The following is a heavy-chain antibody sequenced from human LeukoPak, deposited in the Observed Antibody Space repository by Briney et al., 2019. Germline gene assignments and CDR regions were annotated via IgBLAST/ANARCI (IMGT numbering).Heavy chain of an antibody. D-gene: IGHD2-2*02. J-gene: IGHJ5*02. CDR1: GYTFTSYD. V-gene: IGHV1-8*01. Sequence: ASVKVSCKASGYTFTSYDINWVRQAPGQGLEWMGWMNPNSGNTGYAQKFQGRVTMTRNTSISTAYMELSSLRSEDTAVYYCARGYCSSTSCYINSGVLDPWGQGTLVTVSS. CDR2: MNPNSGNT. CDR3: ARGYCSSTSCYINSGVLDP.